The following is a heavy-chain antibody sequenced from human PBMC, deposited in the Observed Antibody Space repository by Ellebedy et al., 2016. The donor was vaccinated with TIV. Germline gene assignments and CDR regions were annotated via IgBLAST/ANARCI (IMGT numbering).Heavy chain of an antibody. Sequence: ASVKVSCKASGYTFTSYGISWARQAPGQGLEWMGWMNPNSGNTGYAQKFQGRVTMTRNTSISTAYMELSSLRSEDTAVYYCARVSGYSSYDYWGQGTLVTVSS. J-gene: IGHJ4*02. CDR2: MNPNSGNT. CDR3: ARVSGYSSYDY. V-gene: IGHV1-8*02. CDR1: GYTFTSYG. D-gene: IGHD6-19*01.